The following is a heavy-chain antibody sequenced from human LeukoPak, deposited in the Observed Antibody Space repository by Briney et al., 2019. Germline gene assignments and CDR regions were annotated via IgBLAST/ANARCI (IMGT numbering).Heavy chain of an antibody. J-gene: IGHJ4*02. V-gene: IGHV4-59*02. Sequence: SETQSLTCTISGGSVSDYYWSWIRQSPGKGLEWIGYIYYTGSTTYNPSLKSRVTTSADTSKNQFSLKLSSVTAADTAVYYCASRKLGNDYWGQGTLVTVSS. CDR3: ASRKLGNDY. CDR1: GGSVSDYY. CDR2: IYYTGST. D-gene: IGHD7-27*01.